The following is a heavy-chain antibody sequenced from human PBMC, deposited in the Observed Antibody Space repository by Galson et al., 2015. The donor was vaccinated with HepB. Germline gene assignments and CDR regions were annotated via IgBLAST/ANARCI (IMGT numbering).Heavy chain of an antibody. Sequence: PPGKGLEWIGEISHSGSTNYNPSLKSRITISVDKSKNQFSLQLTSVTAADTAVYYCVANGYYTLEHWGQGTPVTVSS. CDR2: ISHSGST. CDR3: VANGYYTLEH. J-gene: IGHJ4*02. V-gene: IGHV4-4*02. D-gene: IGHD3-3*01.